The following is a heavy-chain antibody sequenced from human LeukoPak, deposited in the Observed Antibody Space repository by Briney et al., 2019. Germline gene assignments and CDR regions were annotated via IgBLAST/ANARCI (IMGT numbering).Heavy chain of an antibody. D-gene: IGHD3-3*01. J-gene: IGHJ6*02. V-gene: IGHV3-73*01. CDR3: TRQRALIFGVAPLYGMDV. CDR1: GFTFSGSA. Sequence: GGSLRLSCAASGFTFSGSAMHWVRQASGKGLEWVGRIRSKANGYATAYAASVKGRFTISRDDSKNTAYLQMNSLKTEDTAVYYCTRQRALIFGVAPLYGMDVWGQGTTVTVSS. CDR2: IRSKANGYAT.